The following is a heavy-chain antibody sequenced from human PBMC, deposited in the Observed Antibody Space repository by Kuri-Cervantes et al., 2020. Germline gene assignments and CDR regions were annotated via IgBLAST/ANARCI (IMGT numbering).Heavy chain of an antibody. D-gene: IGHD4-17*01. Sequence: GGSLRLSCAASGFTFSSYGMHWVRQAPGKGLEWVAVISYDGSNKYYADSVKGRFTISRDNSKNTLYLQMNSLRAEDTAVYYCAKDVYGDYDYYYYGMDVWGQGNTVTVSS. CDR1: GFTFSSYG. V-gene: IGHV3-30*18. CDR3: AKDVYGDYDYYYYGMDV. CDR2: ISYDGSNK. J-gene: IGHJ6*01.